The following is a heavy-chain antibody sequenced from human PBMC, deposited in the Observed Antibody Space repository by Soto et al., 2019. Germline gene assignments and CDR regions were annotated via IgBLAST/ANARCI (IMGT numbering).Heavy chain of an antibody. J-gene: IGHJ4*02. CDR2: IIPIFGTA. CDR3: ARDPRHYYYDSSGYFDY. V-gene: IGHV1-69*13. D-gene: IGHD3-22*01. CDR1: GGTFSSYA. Sequence: SVKVSCKASGGTFSSYAISWVRQAPGQGLEWMGGIIPIFGTANYAQKFQGRVTITADESTSTAYMELSSLRSEDTAVYYCARDPRHYYYDSSGYFDYWGQGTLVTVSS.